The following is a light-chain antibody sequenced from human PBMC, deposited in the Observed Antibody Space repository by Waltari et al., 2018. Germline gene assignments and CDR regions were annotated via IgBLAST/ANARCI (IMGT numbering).Light chain of an antibody. Sequence: EIVLTQSPATLSLAPGERAPLSCRASQSVSTFLAWYQQKPGQAPRLLIYHASTRATGIPARFSGSGSGTDFTLTISSLEPEDFAVYYCQQRANWPPLTFGGGTKVEI. CDR2: HAS. V-gene: IGKV3-11*01. J-gene: IGKJ4*01. CDR3: QQRANWPPLT. CDR1: QSVSTF.